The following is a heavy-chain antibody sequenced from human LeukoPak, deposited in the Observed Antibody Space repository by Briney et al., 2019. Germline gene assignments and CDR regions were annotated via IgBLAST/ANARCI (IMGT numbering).Heavy chain of an antibody. CDR1: GFTFSDYY. V-gene: IGHV3-11*06. Sequence: GGSLRLSCAASGFTFSDYYMSWIRQTPGKGMERVSYISSSSSYTNYADSVKGRFTISRDNAKNSLYMQMNSLRAEDTAVYYCARDLAWDAFDIWGQGTMVTVSS. CDR3: ARDLAWDAFDI. CDR2: ISSSSSYT. J-gene: IGHJ3*02.